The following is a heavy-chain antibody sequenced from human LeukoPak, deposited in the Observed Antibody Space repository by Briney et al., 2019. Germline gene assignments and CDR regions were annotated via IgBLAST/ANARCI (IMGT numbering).Heavy chain of an antibody. J-gene: IGHJ6*03. V-gene: IGHV3-30-3*01. Sequence: GGSLRLSCAASGFTFSSYAMHWVRQAPGKGLEWVAIISYDGSNKYYADSVKGRFTISRDNSKNTLYLQMNSLRAEDTAVYYCARDSLGYCSSTSCYPYYYYYYYMDVWGKGTTVTVSS. CDR3: ARDSLGYCSSTSCYPYYYYYYYMDV. CDR1: GFTFSSYA. D-gene: IGHD2-2*01. CDR2: ISYDGSNK.